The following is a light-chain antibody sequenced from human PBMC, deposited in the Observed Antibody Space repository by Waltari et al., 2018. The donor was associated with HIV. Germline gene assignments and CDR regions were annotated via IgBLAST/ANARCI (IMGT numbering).Light chain of an antibody. CDR3: SSYRNSRTWV. J-gene: IGLJ3*02. V-gene: IGLV2-14*01. CDR2: EVS. CDR1: NRDIGVYTF. Sequence: QSALTQPASVSGSPGQWITISCTGTNRDIGVYTFVSWYPQHPGKAPKLIIFEVSNRPSGVSDRFSGSKSGNTASLTISGLQAEDEADYYCSSYRNSRTWVFGGGTKLTVL.